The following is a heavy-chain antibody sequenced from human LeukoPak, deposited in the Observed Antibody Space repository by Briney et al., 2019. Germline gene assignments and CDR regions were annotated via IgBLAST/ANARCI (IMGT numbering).Heavy chain of an antibody. CDR2: IYYSGST. V-gene: IGHV4-59*08. J-gene: IGHJ4*02. CDR1: GGSISSYY. CDR3: ARRITMIAGYYFDY. D-gene: IGHD3-22*01. Sequence: SETLSLTCTVSGGSISSYYWSWIRQPPGKGLEWIGYIYYSGSTNYNPSLKSRVTISVDTSKNQFSLKLSSVTAADTAVYYGARRITMIAGYYFDYWGQGTLVTVSS.